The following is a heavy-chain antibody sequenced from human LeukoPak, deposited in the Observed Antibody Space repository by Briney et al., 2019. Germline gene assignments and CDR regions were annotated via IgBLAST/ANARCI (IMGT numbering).Heavy chain of an antibody. CDR3: ARTKYYYGSGSPIFDY. CDR2: IYYSGST. Sequence: SETLSLTCTVSGGSISSYYWSWIRQPSGKGLEWIGYIYYSGSTNYNPSLKSRVTISVDTSRNQFSLKLSSVTAADTAVYYCARTKYYYGSGSPIFDYWGQGTPVTVSS. CDR1: GGSISSYY. V-gene: IGHV4-59*01. J-gene: IGHJ4*02. D-gene: IGHD3-10*01.